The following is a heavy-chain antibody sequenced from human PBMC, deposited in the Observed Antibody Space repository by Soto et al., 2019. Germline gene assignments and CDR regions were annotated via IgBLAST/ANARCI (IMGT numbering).Heavy chain of an antibody. CDR2: INLDGSEK. Sequence: SLRLSCAASGFTFSIYWMAWVRQAPGKGPEWLANINLDGSEKNYVDSVKGRFSISRDNAKNSLYLQMNSMRAEDTAVYYCAKVGITGILFDYWGQGTLVTVSS. CDR1: GFTFSIYW. J-gene: IGHJ4*02. CDR3: AKVGITGILFDY. D-gene: IGHD1-20*01. V-gene: IGHV3-7*01.